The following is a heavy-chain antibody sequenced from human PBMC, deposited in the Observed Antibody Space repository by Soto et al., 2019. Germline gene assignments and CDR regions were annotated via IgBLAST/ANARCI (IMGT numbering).Heavy chain of an antibody. D-gene: IGHD3-22*01. V-gene: IGHV1-69*13. CDR2: IIPIFGTA. CDR1: GGPFSSYA. CDR3: ARDPDDSSGYYVGYAFDI. J-gene: IGHJ3*02. Sequence: ASLKVSCKSSGGPFSSYAISWVRQAPGQGLEWMGGIIPIFGTANYAQKFQGRVTITADESTSTAYMELSSLRSEDTAVYYCARDPDDSSGYYVGYAFDIWGQGTMVTVS.